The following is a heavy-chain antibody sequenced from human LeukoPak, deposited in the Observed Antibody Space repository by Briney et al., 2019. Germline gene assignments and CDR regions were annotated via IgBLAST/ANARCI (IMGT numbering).Heavy chain of an antibody. Sequence: GGSLRLSCAASGFIFSNDAMHWVRQAPGKGLEWVAFIWFDGSNKHYADSVKGRLTISRDNSEDTLYLQMNSLRAEDTAVYYCVRDPSGSGFAFDSWGQGALVTVSS. V-gene: IGHV3-33*01. CDR2: IWFDGSNK. J-gene: IGHJ4*02. CDR1: GFIFSNDA. D-gene: IGHD1-1*01. CDR3: VRDPSGSGFAFDS.